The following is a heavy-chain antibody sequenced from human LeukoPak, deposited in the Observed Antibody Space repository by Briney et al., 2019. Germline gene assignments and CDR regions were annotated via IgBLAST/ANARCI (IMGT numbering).Heavy chain of an antibody. CDR2: ISGSGGST. V-gene: IGHV3-23*01. Sequence: GGSLRLSCAASGFTFSSYDMSWVRQAPGKGLEWVSAISGSGGSTYYADSVKGRFTISRDNSKNTLYLQMNSLRVGDTAVYYCAKGRTTYYFGSGSFDLDYWGQGTLVTVSS. J-gene: IGHJ4*02. CDR1: GFTFSSYD. D-gene: IGHD3-10*01. CDR3: AKGRTTYYFGSGSFDLDY.